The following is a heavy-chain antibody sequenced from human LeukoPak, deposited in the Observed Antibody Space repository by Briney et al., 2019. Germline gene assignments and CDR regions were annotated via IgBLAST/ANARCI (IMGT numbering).Heavy chain of an antibody. V-gene: IGHV1-18*01. CDR1: GFTFTSYG. D-gene: IGHD1/OR15-1a*01. Sequence: GASVKVSCKASGFTFTSYGIAWVRQAPGQGLEWMAWIRVNSGDTKYAQKFQGRVTMTRDTSISTAYMELSRLRSDDTAVYYCARGTRTRVYFDYWGQGTLVTVSS. CDR3: ARGTRTRVYFDY. J-gene: IGHJ4*02. CDR2: IRVNSGDT.